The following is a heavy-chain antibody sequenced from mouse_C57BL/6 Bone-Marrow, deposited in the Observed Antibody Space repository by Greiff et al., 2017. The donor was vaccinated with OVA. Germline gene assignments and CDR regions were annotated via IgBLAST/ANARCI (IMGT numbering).Heavy chain of an antibody. D-gene: IGHD2-5*01. Sequence: VQLQQSGAELVRPGASVTLSCKASGYTFTDYEMHWVKQTPVHGLEWIGAIDPETGGTAYNQKFKGKAILTADKSSSTAYMALRSLTSEDSAVYYSTRGYSNYCAMDYWGQGTSVTVSS. V-gene: IGHV1-15*01. CDR1: GYTFTDYE. CDR3: TRGYSNYCAMDY. J-gene: IGHJ4*01. CDR2: IDPETGGT.